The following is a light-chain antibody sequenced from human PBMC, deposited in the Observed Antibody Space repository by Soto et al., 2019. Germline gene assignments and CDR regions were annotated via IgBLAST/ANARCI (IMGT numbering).Light chain of an antibody. Sequence: QSVLTQPASVSGAPGQRVTISCTGSSSNIGAGYDVHWYQQLPGTAPKLLIYGNSNRPSGVPDRFSGSKSGTSASLAITGLKAEDEADYYCQSYDSSLSGNWVFGGGTKVTVL. CDR3: QSYDSSLSGNWV. J-gene: IGLJ3*02. CDR2: GNS. V-gene: IGLV1-40*01. CDR1: SSNIGAGYD.